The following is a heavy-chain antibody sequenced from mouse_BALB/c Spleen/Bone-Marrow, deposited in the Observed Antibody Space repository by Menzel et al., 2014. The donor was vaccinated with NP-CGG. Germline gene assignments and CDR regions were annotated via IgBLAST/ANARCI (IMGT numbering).Heavy chain of an antibody. V-gene: IGHV5-6-3*01. D-gene: IGHD2-1*01. CDR1: GFTFNNYG. Sequence: EVHLVESGGGLVQPGGSLKVSCAASGFTFNNYGMSWVRQTPDKRLELVATINRNGGSSYYPDSVKDRFTISRDNAKNTLHLQMSSLKSEDTAIYYCSRGNYGNYVDYFDYWGQGTTLTVSS. CDR2: INRNGGSS. CDR3: SRGNYGNYVDYFDY. J-gene: IGHJ2*01.